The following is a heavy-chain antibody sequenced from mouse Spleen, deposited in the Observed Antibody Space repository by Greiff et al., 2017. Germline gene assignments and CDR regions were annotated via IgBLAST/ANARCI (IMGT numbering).Heavy chain of an antibody. CDR1: GFTFSDYY. Sequence: EVKLMESGGGLVQPGGSLKLSCATSGFTFSDYYMYWVRQTPEKRLEWVAYISNGGGSTYYPDTVKGRFTISRDNAKNTLYLQMSRLKSEDTAMNNCARHVLTGGYWYFDVWGAGTTVNVSS. V-gene: IGHV5-12*02. CDR3: ARHVLTGGYWYFDV. J-gene: IGHJ1*01. CDR2: ISNGGGST. D-gene: IGHD4-1*01.